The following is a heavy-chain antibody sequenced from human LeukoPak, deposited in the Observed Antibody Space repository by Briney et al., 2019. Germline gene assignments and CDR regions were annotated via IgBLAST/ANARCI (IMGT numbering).Heavy chain of an antibody. CDR1: GDSISSGSH. J-gene: IGHJ4*02. V-gene: IGHV4-38-2*02. CDR2: ISHSGTT. Sequence: SETLSLTCTVSGDSISSGSHWGWLRQPPGKGLEWVGCISHSGTTYYNPSFKSRVAISVDTSKKHFSLNLNSVTAADTAVYYCARELLNYNPAGYWGQGTLVTVSS. D-gene: IGHD3-10*01. CDR3: ARELLNYNPAGY.